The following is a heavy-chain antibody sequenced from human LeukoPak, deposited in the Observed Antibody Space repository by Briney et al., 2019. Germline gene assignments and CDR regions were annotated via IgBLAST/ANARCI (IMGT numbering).Heavy chain of an antibody. CDR3: AVKYSSGWIDY. Sequence: GGSLRLSRAASGFTVSSNYMSWVRQAPGKGLEWVSVIYSGGSTYYADSVKGRFTISRDNSKNTLYLQMNSLRAEDTAVYYCAVKYSSGWIDYWGQGTLVTVSS. J-gene: IGHJ4*02. D-gene: IGHD6-19*01. CDR2: IYSGGST. CDR1: GFTVSSNY. V-gene: IGHV3-53*01.